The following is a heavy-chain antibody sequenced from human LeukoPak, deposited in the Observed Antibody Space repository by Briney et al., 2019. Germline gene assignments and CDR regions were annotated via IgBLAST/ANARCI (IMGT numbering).Heavy chain of an antibody. J-gene: IGHJ3*02. V-gene: IGHV5-51*01. D-gene: IGHD2-2*01. Sequence: GESLKISCKGSGYSFTSYWIGWVRQMPGKGLERMGIIYPGDSDTRYSPSFQGQVTISADKSISTAYLQWSSLKASDTAMYYCASPAGYCSSTSCRARAAFDIWGQGTMVTVSS. CDR2: IYPGDSDT. CDR3: ASPAGYCSSTSCRARAAFDI. CDR1: GYSFTSYW.